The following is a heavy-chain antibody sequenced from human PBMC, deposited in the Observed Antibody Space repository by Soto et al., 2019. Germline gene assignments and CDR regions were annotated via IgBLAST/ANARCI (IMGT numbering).Heavy chain of an antibody. CDR3: ARGGVLGYCTNGVCSHFDY. Sequence: EVQLVESGGGLVKPGGSLRLSCAASGFTFSSYSMNWVRQAPGKGLEWVSSISSSNIYIYYADSVKGRFTISMDNAKNSLYLQMNSLRAEDTAVYYCARGGVLGYCTNGVCSHFDYWGQGTLVTVSS. CDR2: ISSSNIYI. V-gene: IGHV3-21*01. J-gene: IGHJ4*02. D-gene: IGHD2-8*01. CDR1: GFTFSSYS.